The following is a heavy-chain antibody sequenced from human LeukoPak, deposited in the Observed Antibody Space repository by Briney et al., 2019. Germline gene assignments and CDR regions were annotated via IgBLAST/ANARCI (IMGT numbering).Heavy chain of an antibody. D-gene: IGHD4-17*01. Sequence: PGGSLRLSCAASGFTVSSNYMSWVRQAPGKGLEWVSIIYSGGSTYYADSVKGRFTISRDNSKNTLYLQMNSMRAEDTAVYYCAKPRDYSDLIINWGQGTLVTVSS. CDR1: GFTVSSNY. CDR2: IYSGGST. J-gene: IGHJ4*02. CDR3: AKPRDYSDLIIN. V-gene: IGHV3-53*01.